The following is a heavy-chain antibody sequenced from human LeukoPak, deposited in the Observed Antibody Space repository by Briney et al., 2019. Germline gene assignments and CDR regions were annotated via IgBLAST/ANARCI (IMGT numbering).Heavy chain of an antibody. CDR1: SGSINSSSYY. J-gene: IGHJ5*02. D-gene: IGHD3-22*01. CDR2: IYYIGST. Sequence: SVTLTLTCTVSSGSINSSSYYGRWIRQAPGEGLVMIGSIYYIGSTYYDPSLKSRVTISVDTSKNQFSMKLSSVTAADTAVYDCARDGAQRYYDSSGYREGWFDPWGQGTLVTVSS. CDR3: ARDGAQRYYDSSGYREGWFDP. V-gene: IGHV4-39*07.